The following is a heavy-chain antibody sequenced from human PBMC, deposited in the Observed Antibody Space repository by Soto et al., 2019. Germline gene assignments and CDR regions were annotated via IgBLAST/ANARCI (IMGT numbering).Heavy chain of an antibody. D-gene: IGHD5-12*01. CDR3: ARAGIVAKKAYYYYGMEV. J-gene: IGHJ6*02. Sequence: SETLSLTCAVSGGSISSSNWWSWVRQPPGKGLEWIGEIYHSGSTNYNPSLKSRVTISVDKSKNQFSLKLSSVTAADTAVYYCARAGIVAKKAYYYYGMEVWGQGTTVTVSS. CDR1: GGSISSSNW. V-gene: IGHV4-4*02. CDR2: IYHSGST.